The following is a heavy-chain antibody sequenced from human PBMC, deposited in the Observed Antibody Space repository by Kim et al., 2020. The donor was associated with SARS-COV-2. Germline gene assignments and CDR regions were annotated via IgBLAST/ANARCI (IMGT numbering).Heavy chain of an antibody. Sequence: GGSLRLSCTASGFTFGDYAMSWFRQAPGKGLEWVGFIRSKAYGGTTEYAASVKGRFTISRDDSKSIAYLQMNSLKTEDTAVYYCTRVDMITFGGADTEIGYYYYGMDVWGQGTTVTVSS. D-gene: IGHD3-16*01. J-gene: IGHJ6*02. V-gene: IGHV3-49*03. CDR1: GFTFGDYA. CDR3: TRVDMITFGGADTEIGYYYYGMDV. CDR2: IRSKAYGGTT.